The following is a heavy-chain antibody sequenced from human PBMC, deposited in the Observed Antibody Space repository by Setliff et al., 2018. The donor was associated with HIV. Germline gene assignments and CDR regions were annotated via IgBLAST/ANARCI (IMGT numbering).Heavy chain of an antibody. CDR3: ARSPRIGVAGEFEY. J-gene: IGHJ4*02. V-gene: IGHV4-39*01. CDR2: IYYGGNT. Sequence: KPSETLSLTCSVSGASVTSSSYYWGWIRQPPGKGREWIGSIYYGGNTYSNPSLRSRLSISLYTSKNQFSLELYSVTAADTAVYYCARSPRIGVAGEFEYWGQGTLVTVSS. CDR1: GASVTSSSYY. D-gene: IGHD6-19*01.